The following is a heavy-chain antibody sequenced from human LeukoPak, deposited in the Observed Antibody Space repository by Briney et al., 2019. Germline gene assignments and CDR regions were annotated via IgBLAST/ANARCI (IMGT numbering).Heavy chain of an antibody. CDR2: IYTSGST. CDR3: ASLDIVVVPAAVGYYYYYMDV. CDR1: GGSISSGSYY. J-gene: IGHJ6*03. D-gene: IGHD2-2*01. Sequence: SETLSLTCTVSGGSISSGSYYWSWIRQPAGKGLEWIGRIYTSGSTNYNPSLKSRVTISVDTSKNQFSLKLSSVTAADTAVYYCASLDIVVVPAAVGYYYYYMDVWGKGTTVTVSS. V-gene: IGHV4-61*02.